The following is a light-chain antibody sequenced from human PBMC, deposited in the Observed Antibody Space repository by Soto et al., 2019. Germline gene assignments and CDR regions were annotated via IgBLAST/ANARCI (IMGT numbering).Light chain of an antibody. Sequence: DIVMTQSPLSLPVTPGEPASISCRSSQSLLYTNGYNYLDWYLQKPGQSPQLLIYLGSNRASGVPDRFSGSGSGTDFPLKISRVEAGDVGVYYCMQALQSPVTFGRGTKLEIK. CDR3: MQALQSPVT. J-gene: IGKJ2*01. CDR2: LGS. V-gene: IGKV2-28*01. CDR1: QSLLYTNGYNY.